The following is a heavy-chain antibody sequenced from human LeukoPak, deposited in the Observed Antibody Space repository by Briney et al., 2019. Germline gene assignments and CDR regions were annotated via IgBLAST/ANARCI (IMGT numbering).Heavy chain of an antibody. CDR1: GGSFSDDY. CDR2: INRSGST. J-gene: IGHJ4*02. V-gene: IGHV4-34*01. CDR3: ARGVGSTEDY. D-gene: IGHD3-10*01. Sequence: SETLSLTCAVYGGSFSDDYWSWVRQPPGKGLEWIAEINRSGSTNYNPSLKSRVTISMDTSKNQFSLRLSSVTAADTALYYCARGVGSTEDYWGQGTLVTVSS.